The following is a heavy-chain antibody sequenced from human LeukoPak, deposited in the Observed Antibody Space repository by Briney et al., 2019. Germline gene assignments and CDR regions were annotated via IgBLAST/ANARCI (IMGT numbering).Heavy chain of an antibody. D-gene: IGHD3-10*01. CDR2: IYYSGST. J-gene: IGHJ3*02. Sequence: PSEALSLTCTVSGGSISSYYWSWIRQPPGKGLEWIGYIYYSGSTNYNPSLKSRVTISVDTSKNQFSLRLTSVTAADTAVYYCARSDGYGLVGIWGQGTMVTVSS. CDR1: GGSISSYY. CDR3: ARSDGYGLVGI. V-gene: IGHV4-59*08.